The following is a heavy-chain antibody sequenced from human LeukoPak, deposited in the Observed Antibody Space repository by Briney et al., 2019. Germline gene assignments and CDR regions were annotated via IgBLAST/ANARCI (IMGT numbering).Heavy chain of an antibody. J-gene: IGHJ4*02. D-gene: IGHD3-22*01. V-gene: IGHV1-18*01. CDR3: ARASDYYDSSGYALDY. Sequence: ASVKVSCKASGYTFTSYGISWVRQAPGQGLEWMGWISACNGNTNYAQKLQGRVTMTTDTSTSTAYMELRSLRSDDTAVYYCARASDYYDSSGYALDYWGQGTLVTVSS. CDR1: GYTFTSYG. CDR2: ISACNGNT.